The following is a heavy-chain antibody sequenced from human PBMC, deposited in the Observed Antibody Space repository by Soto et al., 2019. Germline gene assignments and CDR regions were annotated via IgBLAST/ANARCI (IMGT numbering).Heavy chain of an antibody. CDR2: LFSGGDT. CDR1: GFTVNTYH. CDR3: AGAYGATWYFFGY. Sequence: GGSLRLSCAASGFTVNTYHVSWVRQAPGKGLEWVAVLFSGGDTKYGDSMKGRVTLSRDNSKNTLYLQMNNLRAEDTAVYYCAGAYGATWYFFGYWGQGSMVTVSS. V-gene: IGHV3-66*01. J-gene: IGHJ4*02. D-gene: IGHD6-13*01.